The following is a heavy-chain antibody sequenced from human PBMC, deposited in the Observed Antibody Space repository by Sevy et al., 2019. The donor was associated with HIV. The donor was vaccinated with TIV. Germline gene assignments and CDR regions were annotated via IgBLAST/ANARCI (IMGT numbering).Heavy chain of an antibody. V-gene: IGHV3-53*01. CDR1: GFTVSSNY. D-gene: IGHD5-12*01. CDR3: ARVRGKYSGYDFYFQH. Sequence: GGSLRLSCAASGFTVSSNYMSWVRQAPGKGLEWVSVIYSGGSTYYADSVKGRFTISRDNSKNTLYLQMNSLRAEDTVVYYCARVRGKYSGYDFYFQHWGQGTLVTVSS. CDR2: IYSGGST. J-gene: IGHJ1*01.